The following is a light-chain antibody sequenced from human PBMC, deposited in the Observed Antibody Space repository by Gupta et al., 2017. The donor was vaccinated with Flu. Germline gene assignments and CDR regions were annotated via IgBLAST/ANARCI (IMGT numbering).Light chain of an antibody. J-gene: IGLJ3*02. V-gene: IGLV2-14*01. Sequence: QSALTQPASVSGSPGQSTTISCTGTSSDVGGHKYVYWYQQHAGKAPKVMIYEVSSRPSGVSSRFSATKSGNTASLIISGLQADDEANDYCSSYTVSNTCVFGGGTKVTVL. CDR1: SSDVGGHKY. CDR2: EVS. CDR3: SSYTVSNTCV.